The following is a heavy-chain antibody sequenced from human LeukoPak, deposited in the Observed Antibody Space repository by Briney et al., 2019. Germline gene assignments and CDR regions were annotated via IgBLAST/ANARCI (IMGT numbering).Heavy chain of an antibody. J-gene: IGHJ4*02. CDR1: GGSFSGYY. D-gene: IGHD3-10*01. Sequence: PSETLSLTCAVYGGSFSGYYWSWIRQPPGKGLEWIGEINHSGSTNYNPSLKSRVTISVDTSKNQFSLKLSSVTAADTAVYYCARGLYYYGSGSYRKPNFDYWGQGTLVTVSS. CDR2: INHSGST. CDR3: ARGLYYYGSGSYRKPNFDY. V-gene: IGHV4-34*01.